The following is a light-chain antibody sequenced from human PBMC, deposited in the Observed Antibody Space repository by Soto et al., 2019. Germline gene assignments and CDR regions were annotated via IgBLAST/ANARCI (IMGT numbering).Light chain of an antibody. CDR2: NNN. J-gene: IGLJ1*01. V-gene: IGLV1-44*01. CDR3: AAWDDSLNGLV. Sequence: QSVLTQPPSASGTLGQRVTISCSGSSSNIGSNTVSWYQQLPGTAPKLLIYNNNQRPTGVPDRFSGSKSGTSASLAISGLQSEDEADYYCAAWDDSLNGLVFGTGTKVTVL. CDR1: SSNIGSNT.